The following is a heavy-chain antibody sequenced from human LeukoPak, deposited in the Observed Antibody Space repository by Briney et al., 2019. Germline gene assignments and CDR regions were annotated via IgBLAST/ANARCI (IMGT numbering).Heavy chain of an antibody. Sequence: GGSLRLSCAASGFSFDTYAMHWVRQAPGQGLEWVALIWHDGSHKFYSNSVRGQFTISRDNSKNTVYLQMNNLRPDDTAVYYCAREFFVSGVYPDFGGQGPLVTVPS. CDR1: GFSFDTYA. CDR3: AREFFVSGVYPDF. J-gene: IGHJ4*02. V-gene: IGHV3-33*01. D-gene: IGHD3-10*01. CDR2: IWHDGSHK.